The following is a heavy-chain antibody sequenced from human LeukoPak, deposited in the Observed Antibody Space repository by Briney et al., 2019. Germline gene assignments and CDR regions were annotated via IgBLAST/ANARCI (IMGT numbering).Heavy chain of an antibody. CDR1: GFTFSSYW. J-gene: IGHJ4*02. V-gene: IGHV3-74*01. D-gene: IGHD2-8*01. Sequence: GGSLRLSCAASGFTFSSYWMHWVRQAPGKGLVWVSRINSDGISTSYADSVKGRFTISRDNAQNTLYVQMDSLRAEDTGVYYCAKDLNGHYLNYWGQGTLVTVSS. CDR3: AKDLNGHYLNY. CDR2: INSDGIST.